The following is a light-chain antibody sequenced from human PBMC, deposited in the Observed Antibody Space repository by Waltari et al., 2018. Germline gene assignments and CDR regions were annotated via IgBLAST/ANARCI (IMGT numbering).Light chain of an antibody. Sequence: SFELTQPPSLSVSPGQTARITCSGDALSKQYAHWHQQRPGLAPVLVIYKDSERPSGIPERFSGSSSGTTVTLTISVVQAEDEADYYCQSADSSGSVVFGGGTKLTVL. CDR2: KDS. V-gene: IGLV3-25*03. CDR1: ALSKQY. CDR3: QSADSSGSVV. J-gene: IGLJ2*01.